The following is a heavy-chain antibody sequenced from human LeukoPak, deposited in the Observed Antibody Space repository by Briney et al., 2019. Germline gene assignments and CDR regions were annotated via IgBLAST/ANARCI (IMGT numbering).Heavy chain of an antibody. D-gene: IGHD1-1*01. Sequence: GRSLRLSCAASGFTFSSHPMHWVRQTPGKGLEWVAVISYEGRNKYYADSVNGRFTVSRDNTKNTLYLQINSLRVDDMGVYYCVRVMTTTRNFDYWGPGTQVTVSS. CDR1: GFTFSSHP. CDR3: VRVMTTTRNFDY. J-gene: IGHJ4*02. CDR2: ISYEGRNK. V-gene: IGHV3-30*04.